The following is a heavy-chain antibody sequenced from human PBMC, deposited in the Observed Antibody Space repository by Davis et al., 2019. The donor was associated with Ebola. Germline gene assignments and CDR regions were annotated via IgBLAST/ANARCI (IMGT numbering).Heavy chain of an antibody. CDR1: GGSISSDF. D-gene: IGHD6-6*01. V-gene: IGHV4-39*07. Sequence: ESLKISCSVSGGSISSDFWGWVRQPPGKGLEWIGAIYYNGRTYYNSSLESRVTISLDTSKNQFSLKLRSVTAADTAVYFCARLSGLFSSSSGALYFDLWGRGTLVSVSS. CDR2: IYYNGRT. CDR3: ARLSGLFSSSSGALYFDL. J-gene: IGHJ2*01.